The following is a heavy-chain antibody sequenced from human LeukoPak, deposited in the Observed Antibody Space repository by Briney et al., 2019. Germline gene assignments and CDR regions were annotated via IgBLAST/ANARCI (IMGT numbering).Heavy chain of an antibody. V-gene: IGHV1-2*06. D-gene: IGHD3-22*01. CDR1: GYTFTGYY. J-gene: IGHJ4*02. CDR3: ARVTYYYDSSGYYVFDY. CDR2: INPNSGGT. Sequence: ASVKVSCKASGYTFTGYYMHWVRQAPGQGLEWMGRINPNSGGTNYAQKFQGRVTMTRDTSISAAYMELSRLRSDDTAVYYCARVTYYYDSSGYYVFDYWGQGTLVTVSS.